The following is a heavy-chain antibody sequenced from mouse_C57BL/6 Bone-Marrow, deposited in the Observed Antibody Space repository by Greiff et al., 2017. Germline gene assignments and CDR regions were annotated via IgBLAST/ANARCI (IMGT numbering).Heavy chain of an antibody. V-gene: IGHV1-53*01. CDR2: INPSNGGT. CDR3: AREGRGYYGSSYGY. J-gene: IGHJ2*01. Sequence: VQLQQSGTELVKPGASVKLSCKASGYTFTSYWMHWVKQRPGQGLEWIGNINPSNGGTNYNEKFKSKATLTVDKSSSTAYMQLSSLTSEDSAVYYCAREGRGYYGSSYGYWGQGTTLTVSS. D-gene: IGHD1-1*01. CDR1: GYTFTSYW.